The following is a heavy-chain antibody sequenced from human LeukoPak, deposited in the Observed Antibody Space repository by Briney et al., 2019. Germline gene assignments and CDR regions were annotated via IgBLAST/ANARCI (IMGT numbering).Heavy chain of an antibody. CDR3: AIGTDAFHI. CDR2: IYFDGTT. CDR1: GASISGSGYY. J-gene: IGHJ3*02. V-gene: IGHV4-39*07. Sequence: SETLSLTCNVSGASISGSGYYWGWVRQPPGNGLEWIGSIYFDGTTYYNPSLKSRVTISVDTSKNQFSLRLGSVTAADTAVYYCAIGTDAFHIRGQGTMVTVSS.